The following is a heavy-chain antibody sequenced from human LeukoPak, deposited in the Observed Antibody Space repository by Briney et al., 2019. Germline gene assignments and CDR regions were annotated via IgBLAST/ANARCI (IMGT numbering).Heavy chain of an antibody. CDR2: IYYSGST. J-gene: IGHJ4*02. D-gene: IGHD2-8*02. V-gene: IGHV4-59*08. CDR1: GGSISSYY. Sequence: SETLSLTCTVSGGSISSYYWSWIRQPPGKGLEWIGYIYYSGSTNYNPSLKSRVTISVDTSKNQFSLKLSSVTAADTAVYYCASHRTSRVLFDYWGQGTLVTVSP. CDR3: ASHRTSRVLFDY.